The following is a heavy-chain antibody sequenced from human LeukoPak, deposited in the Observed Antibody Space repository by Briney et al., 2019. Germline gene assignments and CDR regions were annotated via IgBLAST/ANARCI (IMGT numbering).Heavy chain of an antibody. CDR3: AKGAHYDFWTGYTLEYFEV. Sequence: GGSLRLSCAASGFTFTSYAMNWVRQAPGKGLEWVSFISANGSSTHYADAVEGRFTISRHNSNKPLYLQTNSLRAEATAAYYCAKGAHYDFWTGYTLEYFEVWGKGPVVPVSS. CDR2: ISANGSST. V-gene: IGHV3-23*01. CDR1: GFTFTSYA. D-gene: IGHD3-3*01. J-gene: IGHJ4*02.